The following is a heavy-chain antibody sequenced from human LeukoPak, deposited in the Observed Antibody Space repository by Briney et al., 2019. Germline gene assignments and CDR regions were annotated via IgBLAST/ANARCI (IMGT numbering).Heavy chain of an antibody. CDR3: AKDPAMYYYGSGSQTYYFDY. V-gene: IGHV3-33*06. CDR2: IWYDGSNK. CDR1: GFTFSSYG. Sequence: SGGSLRLSCAVSGFTFSSYGMHWVRQAPGKGLEWVAVIWYDGSNKYYADSVKGRFTISRDNSKNTLYLQMNSLRAEDTAVYYCAKDPAMYYYGSGSQTYYFDYWGQGTLVTVSS. D-gene: IGHD3-10*01. J-gene: IGHJ4*02.